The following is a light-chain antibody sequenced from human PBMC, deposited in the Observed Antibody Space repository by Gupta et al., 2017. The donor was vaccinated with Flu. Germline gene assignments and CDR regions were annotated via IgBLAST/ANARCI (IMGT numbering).Light chain of an antibody. V-gene: IGKV3-20*01. Sequence: VSLSPGEPVTLSCRASQKVGSDYVAWFLHKPGQAPRLLIYGASSRATGVSDRFSGRGSGTDFTLTINRLEPEDFAVYYCQQDCTSPFAFGQGTKLEIK. J-gene: IGKJ2*01. CDR2: GAS. CDR1: QKVGSDY. CDR3: QQDCTSPFA.